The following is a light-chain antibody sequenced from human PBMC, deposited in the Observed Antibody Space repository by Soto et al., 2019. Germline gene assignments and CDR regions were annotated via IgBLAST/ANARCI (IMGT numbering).Light chain of an antibody. CDR3: QQYNHWPPLT. CDR2: GAS. CDR1: QSVSSSY. Sequence: EIVMTQSPATLSVSPGERATLSCRASQSVSSSYLAWYQQKPGQAPRLLIYGASTRATGIPVRFSGSGSGTEFTLTISSLNSEDSAVYYCQQYNHWPPLTFGGGTKVDIK. V-gene: IGKV3-15*01. J-gene: IGKJ4*01.